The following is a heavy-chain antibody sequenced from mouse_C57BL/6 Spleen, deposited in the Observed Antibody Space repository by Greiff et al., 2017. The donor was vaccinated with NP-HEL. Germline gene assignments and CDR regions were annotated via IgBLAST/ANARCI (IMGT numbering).Heavy chain of an antibody. Sequence: EVKLVESGPGLVKPSQSLSLTCSVTGYSITSGYYWNWIRQFPGNKLEWMGYISYDGSNNYNPSLKNRISITRDTSKNQFFLKLNSVTTEDTATYYCARMRGNYVFDYWGQGTTLTVSS. V-gene: IGHV3-6*01. D-gene: IGHD2-1*01. CDR1: GYSITSGYY. CDR2: ISYDGSN. J-gene: IGHJ2*01. CDR3: ARMRGNYVFDY.